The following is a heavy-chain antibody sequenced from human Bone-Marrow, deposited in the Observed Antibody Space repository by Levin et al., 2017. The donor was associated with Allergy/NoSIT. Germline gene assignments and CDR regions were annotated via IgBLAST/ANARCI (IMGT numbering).Heavy chain of an antibody. Sequence: SETLSLTCTVSGGSISSDIYYWSWIRQHPGKGLEWIGYIYYTGRTYYSPSLKSRVTISVDTSKNQFSLKLSSVTAADTAVYYCAKWGGIGAFDIWGLGTIITVSS. V-gene: IGHV4-31*03. J-gene: IGHJ3*02. CDR2: IYYTGRT. CDR3: AKWGGIGAFDI. D-gene: IGHD3-10*01. CDR1: GGSISSDIYY.